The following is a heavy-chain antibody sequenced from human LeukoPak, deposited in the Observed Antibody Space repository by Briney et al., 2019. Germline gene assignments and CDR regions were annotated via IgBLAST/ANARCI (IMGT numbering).Heavy chain of an antibody. Sequence: PGGSLRLSCAASGFTFSSYSMNWVRQAPGKGLEWIGEINHSGSTNYNPSLKSRVTISVDTSKNQFSLKLSSVTAADTAVYYCARGQDDFWSGENQDDYWGQGTLVTVSS. V-gene: IGHV4-34*01. D-gene: IGHD3-3*01. J-gene: IGHJ4*02. CDR3: ARGQDDFWSGENQDDY. CDR1: GFTFSSYS. CDR2: INHSGST.